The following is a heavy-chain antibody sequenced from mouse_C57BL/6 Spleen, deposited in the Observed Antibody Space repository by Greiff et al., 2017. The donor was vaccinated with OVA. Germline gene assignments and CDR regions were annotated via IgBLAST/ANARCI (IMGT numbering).Heavy chain of an antibody. Sequence: EVKLMESGPELVKPGASVKMSCKASGYTFTDYNMHWVKQSHGKSLEWIGYINPNNGGTSYNQKFKGKATLTVNKSSSTAYMELRSLTSEDSAVYYCASFDDGYWYFDVWGTGTTVTVSS. CDR1: GYTFTDYN. CDR2: INPNNGGT. V-gene: IGHV1-22*01. D-gene: IGHD2-3*01. CDR3: ASFDDGYWYFDV. J-gene: IGHJ1*03.